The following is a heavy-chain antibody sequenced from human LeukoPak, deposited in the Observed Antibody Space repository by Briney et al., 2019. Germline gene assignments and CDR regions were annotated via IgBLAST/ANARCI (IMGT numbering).Heavy chain of an antibody. J-gene: IGHJ4*02. CDR2: INHSGST. V-gene: IGHV4-34*01. Sequence: NPSETLSLTCAVYGGSFSGYYWSWIRQPPGKGLEWIGEINHSGSTNYNPSLKSRVTISVDTSKNQFSLKLSSVTAADTAVYYCARDDVGIAAAGGIYWGQGTLVTVSS. CDR3: ARDDVGIAAAGGIY. CDR1: GGSFSGYY. D-gene: IGHD6-13*01.